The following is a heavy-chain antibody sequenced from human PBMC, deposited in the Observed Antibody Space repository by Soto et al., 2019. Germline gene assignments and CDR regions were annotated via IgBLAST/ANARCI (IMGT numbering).Heavy chain of an antibody. Sequence: SETLSLTCTVSGGSISSGGYYWSWIRQHPGKGLEWIGYIYYSGSTYYNPSLKSRVTISVDTSKNQFSLKLSSVTAADTAVYYCARVGYCSGSSCYPRAYYYYGMDVWGQGTTVTVSS. CDR2: IYYSGST. J-gene: IGHJ6*02. D-gene: IGHD2-15*01. CDR1: GGSISSGGYY. CDR3: ARVGYCSGSSCYPRAYYYYGMDV. V-gene: IGHV4-31*03.